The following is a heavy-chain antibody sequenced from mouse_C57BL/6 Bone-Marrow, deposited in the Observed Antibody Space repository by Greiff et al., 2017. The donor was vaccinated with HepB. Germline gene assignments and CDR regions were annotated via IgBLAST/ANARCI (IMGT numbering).Heavy chain of an antibody. D-gene: IGHD1-1*01. J-gene: IGHJ2*01. Sequence: EVHLQQSGPGLVKPSQSLSLTCSVTGYSITSGYYWNWIRQFPGNKLEWMGYISYDGSNNYNPSLKNRISITRDTSKNQFFLKLNSVTTEDTATYYCARGTTVVATGFDYWGQGTTLTVSS. V-gene: IGHV3-6*01. CDR1: GYSITSGYY. CDR2: ISYDGSN. CDR3: ARGTTVVATGFDY.